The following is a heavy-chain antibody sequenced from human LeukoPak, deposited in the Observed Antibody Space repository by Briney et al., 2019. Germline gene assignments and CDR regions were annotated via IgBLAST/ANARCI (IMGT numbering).Heavy chain of an antibody. Sequence: ASQTLSLTCTVSGGSISSGDYYWSWIRQPPGKGLEWIGYIYYSGSTYYNPSLKSRVTISVDTSKNQFSLKLSSVTAADTAVYYCARVRRLSAPGPKTYYFDYWGQGTLVTVSS. CDR2: IYYSGST. D-gene: IGHD1-14*01. CDR3: ARVRRLSAPGPKTYYFDY. J-gene: IGHJ4*02. V-gene: IGHV4-30-4*08. CDR1: GGSISSGDYY.